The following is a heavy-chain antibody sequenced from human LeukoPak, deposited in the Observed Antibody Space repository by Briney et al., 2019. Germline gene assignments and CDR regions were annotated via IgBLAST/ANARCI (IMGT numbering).Heavy chain of an antibody. CDR1: GGSISSGGYS. V-gene: IGHV4-30-2*01. D-gene: IGHD5-18*01. Sequence: SQTLSLTCAVSGGSISSGGYSWSWIRQPPGKGLEWIGYIYHSGSTYYNPSLKSRVTISVDRSKNQFSLKLSSVTAADTAVYYCASGYSYGYAGGLDYWGQGTLVTVSS. CDR2: IYHSGST. J-gene: IGHJ4*02. CDR3: ASGYSYGYAGGLDY.